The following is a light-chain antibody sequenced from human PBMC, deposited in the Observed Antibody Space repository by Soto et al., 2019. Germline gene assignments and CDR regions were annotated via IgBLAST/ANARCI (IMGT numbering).Light chain of an antibody. Sequence: DIQMTQSPSTLSASVGDRVTITCRASQTISSWLAWYQQKPGQAPKLLISDASTLKSGVPSRFSGSGSGTEFTLTISSLQPDDFATYYCQQYNSYWTFGQGTKVEIK. CDR3: QQYNSYWT. V-gene: IGKV1-5*01. CDR1: QTISSW. CDR2: DAS. J-gene: IGKJ1*01.